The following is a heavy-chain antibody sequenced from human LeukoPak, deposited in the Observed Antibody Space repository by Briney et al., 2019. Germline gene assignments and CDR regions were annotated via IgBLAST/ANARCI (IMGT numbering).Heavy chain of an antibody. CDR3: ATSDDAAGTS. V-gene: IGHV3-7*01. CDR1: GFRFSTFW. D-gene: IGHD6-25*01. CDR2: INQNGGVK. J-gene: IGHJ5*02. Sequence: GGSLRLSCAASGFRFSTFWMSWVRQAPGKGLDWVANINQNGGVKHYVDSVKGRFTISRDNAKNSLFLQMTSLRADDTAIYYCATSDDAAGTSWGQGTLATVSS.